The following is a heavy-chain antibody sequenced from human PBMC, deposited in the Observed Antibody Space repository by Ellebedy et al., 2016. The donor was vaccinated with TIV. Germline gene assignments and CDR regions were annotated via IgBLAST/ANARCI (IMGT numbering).Heavy chain of an antibody. CDR3: AKGEYFDWLLPFDY. CDR2: ISSSGSTI. CDR1: GFTFSAYY. J-gene: IGHJ4*02. V-gene: IGHV3-11*01. Sequence: GESLKISXAASGFTFSAYYMRCILQAPGKGLEWVSYISSSGSTIYYADSVKGRFTISRDNAKNSLYLQMNSLRAEDTAVYYCAKGEYFDWLLPFDYWGQGTLVTVSS. D-gene: IGHD3-9*01.